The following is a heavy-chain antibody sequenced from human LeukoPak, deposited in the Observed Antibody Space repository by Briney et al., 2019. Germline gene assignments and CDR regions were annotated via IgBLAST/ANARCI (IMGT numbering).Heavy chain of an antibody. V-gene: IGHV3-23*01. CDR3: ARGRVTMIVVVAAFDI. CDR1: GFTFSSYA. CDR2: ISGSGGST. Sequence: GGSLRLSCAASGFTFSSYAMSWVRQAPGKGLEWVSAISGSGGSTYYADSVKGRFTISRDNAKNSLYLQMNSLRAEDTAVYSCARGRVTMIVVVAAFDIWGQGTMVTVSS. J-gene: IGHJ3*02. D-gene: IGHD3-22*01.